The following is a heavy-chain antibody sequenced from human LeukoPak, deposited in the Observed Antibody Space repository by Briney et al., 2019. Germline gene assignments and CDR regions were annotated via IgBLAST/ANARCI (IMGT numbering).Heavy chain of an antibody. CDR1: GGSIRSYY. Sequence: SETLSLTCTVSGGSIRSYYWSWIRQPPGKGLEWIGYIYYSGSTKYNPSLKSRVTISVDTSKNQFSLRLSSVTAADTAVYYRASHMVTTSPFDYWGQGTLVTVSS. CDR2: IYYSGST. CDR3: ASHMVTTSPFDY. D-gene: IGHD5-12*01. V-gene: IGHV4-59*01. J-gene: IGHJ4*02.